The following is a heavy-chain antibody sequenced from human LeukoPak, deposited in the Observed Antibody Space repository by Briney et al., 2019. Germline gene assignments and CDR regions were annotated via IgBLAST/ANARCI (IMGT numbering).Heavy chain of an antibody. D-gene: IGHD1-1*01. CDR3: ARTQGSWNEGGFWLDP. V-gene: IGHV2-70*04. Sequence: SGPTLVNPTQTLTLTCTFSGFSLITSGMRVSWIRQPPGKALEWLARIDWEDVKFYSTSLKTRLTISKDTSKNQVVLTMTNMDPVDTATYYCARTQGSWNEGGFWLDPWGQGTLVTVSS. CDR1: GFSLITSGMR. J-gene: IGHJ5*02. CDR2: IDWEDVK.